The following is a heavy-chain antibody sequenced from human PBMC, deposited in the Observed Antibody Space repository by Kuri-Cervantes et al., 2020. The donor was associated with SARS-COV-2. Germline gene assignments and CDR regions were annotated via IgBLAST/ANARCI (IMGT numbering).Heavy chain of an antibody. J-gene: IGHJ4*01. CDR3: AKDLAERAY. CDR2: ISYDGST. Sequence: GGSLRLSCAASGFTSGNYAMHWVRQAPVKGLEWVTIISYDGSTLYQNSVEGRFTISRDNSKNTRYLQMNSLRAEDTAVYYCAKDLAERAYWGQGTPVTVSS. D-gene: IGHD1-14*01. CDR1: GFTSGNYA. V-gene: IGHV3-30*04.